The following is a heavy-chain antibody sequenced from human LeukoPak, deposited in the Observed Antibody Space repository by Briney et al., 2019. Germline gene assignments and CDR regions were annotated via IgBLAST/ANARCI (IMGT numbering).Heavy chain of an antibody. Sequence: ASVKVSCKASGYTFTSYAMHWVRRAPGQRLEWMGWINAGNGNTKYSQKFQGRVTITRDTSASTAYMELSSLRSEDTAVYYCARAQDVRDDYGDYDWFDPWGQGTLVTVSS. CDR1: GYTFTSYA. CDR2: INAGNGNT. J-gene: IGHJ5*02. V-gene: IGHV1-3*01. D-gene: IGHD4-17*01. CDR3: ARAQDVRDDYGDYDWFDP.